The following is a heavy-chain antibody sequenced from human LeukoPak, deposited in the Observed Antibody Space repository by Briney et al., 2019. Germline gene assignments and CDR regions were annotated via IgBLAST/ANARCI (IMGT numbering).Heavy chain of an antibody. D-gene: IGHD5/OR15-5a*01. CDR3: ARHGGETIVSTVLHAFDI. V-gene: IGHV4-59*08. CDR2: MSDSGSA. CDR1: GGSISSYS. J-gene: IGHJ3*02. Sequence: SETLSLTCSVSGGSISSYSWSWIRQPPGKGLEWIGYMSDSGSANYNPSLKSRVTVSGDRFKNLFSLKLNSVTAADTAVYYCARHGGETIVSTVLHAFDIWGQGTMVIVSS.